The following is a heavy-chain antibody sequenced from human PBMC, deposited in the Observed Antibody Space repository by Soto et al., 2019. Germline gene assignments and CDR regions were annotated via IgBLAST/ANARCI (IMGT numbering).Heavy chain of an antibody. CDR2: IYYSGST. D-gene: IGHD3-10*02. Sequence: SETLSLTCTVSGGSISSYYWSWIRQPPGKGLEWIGYIYYSGSTNYNPSLKSRVTISVDTSKNQLSLKLSSVTAADTAVYYCARDLFGGTYYYMDVWGKGTTVTVSS. CDR1: GGSISSYY. V-gene: IGHV4-59*01. CDR3: ARDLFGGTYYYMDV. J-gene: IGHJ6*03.